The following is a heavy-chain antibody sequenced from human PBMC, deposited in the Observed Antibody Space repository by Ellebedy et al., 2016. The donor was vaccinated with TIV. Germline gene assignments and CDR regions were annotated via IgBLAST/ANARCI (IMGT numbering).Heavy chain of an antibody. CDR3: ARHSTVVPFY. D-gene: IGHD4-23*01. CDR2: IYYSGST. CDR1: GGSISSSSYY. V-gene: IGHV4-39*01. J-gene: IGHJ4*02. Sequence: SETLSLXXTVSGGSISSSSYYWGWIRQPPGKGLEWIGSIYYSGSTYYNPSLKSRVTISVDTSKNQFSLKLSSVTAADTAVYYCARHSTVVPFYWGQGTLVTVSS.